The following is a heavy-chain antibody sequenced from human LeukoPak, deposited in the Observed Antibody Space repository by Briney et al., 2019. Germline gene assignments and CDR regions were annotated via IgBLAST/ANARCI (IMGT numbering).Heavy chain of an antibody. J-gene: IGHJ3*02. V-gene: IGHV4-30-4*08. CDR3: ARGCSSTSCYTRDAFDI. CDR1: GGSISSGDYY. Sequence: SQTLSLTCTVSGGSISSGDYYWSWIRQPPGKGLEWIVYIYYSGSTYYNPSLKSRVTISVDTSKNQFSLKLSSVTAADTAVYYCARGCSSTSCYTRDAFDIWGQGTMVTVSS. CDR2: IYYSGST. D-gene: IGHD2-2*02.